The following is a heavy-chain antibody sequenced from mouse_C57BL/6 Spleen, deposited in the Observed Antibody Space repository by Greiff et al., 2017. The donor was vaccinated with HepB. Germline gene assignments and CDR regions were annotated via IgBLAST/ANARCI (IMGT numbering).Heavy chain of an antibody. J-gene: IGHJ1*03. Sequence: EVMLVESGGGLVQPGGSLKLSCAASGFTFSDYGMAWVRQAPRKGPAWVAFISNLAYSIYYADTVTGRFTISRENAKNTLYLEMSSLRSEDTAMYYCARQCDYYWYFDVWGTGTTVTVSS. D-gene: IGHD2-4*01. CDR1: GFTFSDYG. V-gene: IGHV5-15*01. CDR2: ISNLAYSI. CDR3: ARQCDYYWYFDV.